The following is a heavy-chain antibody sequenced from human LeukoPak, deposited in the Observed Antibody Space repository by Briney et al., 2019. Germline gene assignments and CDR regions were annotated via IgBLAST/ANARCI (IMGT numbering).Heavy chain of an antibody. CDR3: ASGEERITIFGVVKTTDY. Sequence: GGYLRLYCAASGFTFSSYSMNWVRQAPGKGLEWVSSISSSSSYIYYADSVKGRFTISRDNAKNSLYLLMNSLRAEDTAVYYCASGEERITIFGVVKTTDYWGQGTLVTVSS. J-gene: IGHJ4*02. D-gene: IGHD3-3*01. CDR1: GFTFSSYS. CDR2: ISSSSSYI. V-gene: IGHV3-21*01.